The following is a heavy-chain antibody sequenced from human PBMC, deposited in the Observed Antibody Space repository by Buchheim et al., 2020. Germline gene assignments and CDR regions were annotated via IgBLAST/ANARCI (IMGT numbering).Heavy chain of an antibody. CDR2: IIPSFGSP. CDR1: GDIFSTYD. J-gene: IGHJ6*02. CDR3: ARDGTSRRFFYYAMDV. Sequence: QVQLVQSGAEVKKPGSSVKVSCMTSGDIFSTYDVVSWVRQAPGQGLEWMGGIIPSFGSPSYAQKFHGRVTITADKSTSIVYLELTSLRAEDTAVYFCARDGTSRRFFYYAMDVWGQGT. V-gene: IGHV1-69*06.